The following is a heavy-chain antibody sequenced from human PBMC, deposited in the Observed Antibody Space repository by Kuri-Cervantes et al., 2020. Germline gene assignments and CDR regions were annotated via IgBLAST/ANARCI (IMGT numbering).Heavy chain of an antibody. CDR1: GFTFSSYW. V-gene: IGHV3-30*18. J-gene: IGHJ4*02. D-gene: IGHD2-15*01. Sequence: GESLKISCAASGFTFSSYWMSWVRQAPGKGLEWVAVISYDGSNKYYADSVKGRFTISRDNSKNTLYLQMNSLRAEDTAVYYCAKDRGGCSGGSCFLKYYFDYWGQGNRV. CDR2: ISYDGSNK. CDR3: AKDRGGCSGGSCFLKYYFDY.